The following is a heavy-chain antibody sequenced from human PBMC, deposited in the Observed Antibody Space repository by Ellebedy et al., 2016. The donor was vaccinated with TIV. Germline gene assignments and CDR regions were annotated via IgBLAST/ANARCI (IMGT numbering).Heavy chain of an antibody. D-gene: IGHD2-2*01. CDR2: IYYSGST. Sequence: SETLSLXXTASGGSISSSSYYWGWIRQPPGKGLEWIGSIYYSGSTYYNPSLKSRVTISVDTSKNQFSLKLSSVTAADTAVYYCARHVYCSSTSCYEDYYYYGMDVWGQGTTVTVSS. J-gene: IGHJ6*02. CDR3: ARHVYCSSTSCYEDYYYYGMDV. V-gene: IGHV4-39*01. CDR1: GGSISSSSYY.